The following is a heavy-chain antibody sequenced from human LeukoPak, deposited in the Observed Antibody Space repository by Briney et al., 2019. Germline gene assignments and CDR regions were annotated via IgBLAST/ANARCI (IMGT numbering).Heavy chain of an antibody. CDR1: GYTFTGYY. J-gene: IGHJ5*02. V-gene: IGHV1-2*02. Sequence: ASVKVSCKASGYTFTGYYMHWVRQAPGQGLEWMGWINPNSGGTNYAQKFQGRVTMTRDMSTSTVYMELSSLRSEDTAVYYCARENSITMVRGVITWFDPWGQGTLVTVSS. D-gene: IGHD3-10*01. CDR2: INPNSGGT. CDR3: ARENSITMVRGVITWFDP.